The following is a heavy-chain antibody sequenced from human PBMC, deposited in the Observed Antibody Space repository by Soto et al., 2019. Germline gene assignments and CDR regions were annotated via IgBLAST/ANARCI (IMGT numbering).Heavy chain of an antibody. J-gene: IGHJ4*02. V-gene: IGHV3-7*01. CDR2: IKPDGSEQ. CDR1: GFTFSSNW. D-gene: IGHD2-2*01. CDR3: ATVTWPVAAD. Sequence: PGGSLRLSCAASGFTFSSNWMNWVRQAPGKGLEWVATIKPDGSEQDYVESVKGRFTISRDNAKNSVHLQMYSLRAEDTAVYYGATVTWPVAADWGEANLV.